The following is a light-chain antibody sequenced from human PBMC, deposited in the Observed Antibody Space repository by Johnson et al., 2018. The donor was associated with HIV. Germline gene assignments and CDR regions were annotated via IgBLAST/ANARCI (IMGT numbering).Light chain of an antibody. CDR3: GTWDSSLSAGYV. Sequence: QSVLTQPPSVSAAPGQKVTISCSGNNSNIGNNYVSWYQHLPGTAPKLLIYDNDQRPSGIPDRFSGSKSGTSATLDITGLQTGDGADYYCGTWDSSLSAGYVFVTGTKVTVL. CDR1: NSNIGNNY. V-gene: IGLV1-51*01. J-gene: IGLJ1*01. CDR2: DND.